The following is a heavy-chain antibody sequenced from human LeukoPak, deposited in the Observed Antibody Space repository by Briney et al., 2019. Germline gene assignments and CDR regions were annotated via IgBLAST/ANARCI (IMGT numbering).Heavy chain of an antibody. CDR3: AKTMVRGHYYYYYGMDV. CDR2: IIPILGIA. Sequence: GSSVKVSCKASGGTFSSYTISWVRQAPGQGLEWMGRIIPILGIANYAQKFQGRVTITADKSTSTAYMELSSLRSEDTAVYYCAKTMVRGHYYYYYGMDVWGQGTTVTVSS. V-gene: IGHV1-69*02. D-gene: IGHD3-10*01. CDR1: GGTFSSYT. J-gene: IGHJ6*02.